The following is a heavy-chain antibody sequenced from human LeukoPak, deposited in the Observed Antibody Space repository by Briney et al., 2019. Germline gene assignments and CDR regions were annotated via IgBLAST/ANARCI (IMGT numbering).Heavy chain of an antibody. CDR1: GGSISSSSYY. CDR2: IYYSGST. J-gene: IGHJ4*02. CDR3: AKIPNTRRVATGDY. D-gene: IGHD5-12*01. Sequence: SETLSLTCTVSGGSISSSSYYWGWIRQPPGKGLEWIGSIYYSGSTYYNPSLKSRVTISVDTSKNQFSLKLSSVTAADTAVYYCAKIPNTRRVATGDYWGQGTLVTVSS. V-gene: IGHV4-39*07.